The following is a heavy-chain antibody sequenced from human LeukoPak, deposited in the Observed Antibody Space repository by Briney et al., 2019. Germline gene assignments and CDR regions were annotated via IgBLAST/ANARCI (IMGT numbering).Heavy chain of an antibody. J-gene: IGHJ4*02. Sequence: SETLSLTCAVYGGSFSGYYWSWIRQPPGKGLEWIGEINHSGSTNYNPSLKSRVTISVDTSKNQFSLKLSSVTAADTAIYYCATDQGDYGVDYWGQGTLVTVSS. CDR2: INHSGST. V-gene: IGHV4-34*01. CDR3: ATDQGDYGVDY. D-gene: IGHD4-17*01. CDR1: GGSFSGYY.